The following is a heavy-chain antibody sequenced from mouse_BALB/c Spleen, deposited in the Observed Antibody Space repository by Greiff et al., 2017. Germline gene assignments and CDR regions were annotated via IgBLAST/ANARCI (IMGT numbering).Heavy chain of an antibody. D-gene: IGHD2-1*01. CDR3: AREGGNFSMDY. CDR2: ISSGGSYT. Sequence: LVESGGGLVKPGGSLKLSCAASGFTFSSYAMSWVRQSPEKRLEWVAEISSGGSYTYYPDTVTGRFTISRDNAKNTLYLEMSSLRSEDTAMYYCAREGGNFSMDYWGQGTSVTVSS. V-gene: IGHV5-9-4*01. CDR1: GFTFSSYA. J-gene: IGHJ4*01.